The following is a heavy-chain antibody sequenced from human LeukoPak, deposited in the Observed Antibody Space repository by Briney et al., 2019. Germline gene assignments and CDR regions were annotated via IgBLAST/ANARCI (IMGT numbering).Heavy chain of an antibody. J-gene: IGHJ6*02. V-gene: IGHV1-69*13. CDR1: GGTFSSYA. CDR2: IIPIFGTA. CDR3: ARVGCSGGSCYLGRIYYYYYGMDV. D-gene: IGHD2-15*01. Sequence: ASVKVSCKASGGTFSSYAISWVRQAPGQGLEWMGGIIPIFGTANYAQQFQGRVTITAEESTSTAYLEPSSLRSEDTAVYYCARVGCSGGSCYLGRIYYYYYGMDVWGQATTVTVSS.